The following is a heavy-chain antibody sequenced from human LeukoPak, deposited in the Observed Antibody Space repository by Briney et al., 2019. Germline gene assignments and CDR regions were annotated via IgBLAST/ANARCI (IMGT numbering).Heavy chain of an antibody. Sequence: SETLSLTCTVSGGSISSSNWWSWVRQPPGKGLEWIGEIYHSGSTNYNPSLKSRVTISVDKSKNQFSLKLSSVTAADTAVYYCASMYSSGWYYFDYWGQGTLVTVSS. D-gene: IGHD6-19*01. CDR3: ASMYSSGWYYFDY. V-gene: IGHV4-4*02. CDR2: IYHSGST. J-gene: IGHJ4*02. CDR1: GGSISSSNW.